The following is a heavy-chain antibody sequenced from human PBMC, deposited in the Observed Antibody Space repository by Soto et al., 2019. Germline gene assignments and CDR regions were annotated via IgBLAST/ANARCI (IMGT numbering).Heavy chain of an antibody. CDR1: GYTFSNYA. D-gene: IGHD2-8*01. Sequence: ASVKVSCKTSGYTFSNYAISWVRQAPGQGLEWMGWVSPYNGNANYTEKFQGRVSMTTDTSTTTAYMELTSLTSDDTAIYYCARAISLIMEAHAYWRKGTLVTVSS. V-gene: IGHV1-18*04. CDR3: ARAISLIMEAHAY. CDR2: VSPYNGNA. J-gene: IGHJ4*02.